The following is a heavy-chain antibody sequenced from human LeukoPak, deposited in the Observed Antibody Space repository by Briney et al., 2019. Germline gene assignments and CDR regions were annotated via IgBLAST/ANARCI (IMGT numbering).Heavy chain of an antibody. J-gene: IGHJ4*02. CDR1: GGSIGTYY. V-gene: IGHV4-59*01. Sequence: SETLSLTCTVSGGSIGTYYWSWIRQPPGKGLEWIGYIHYSGNTRYNPSLKSRITISVDTSKDHFSLRLSSVTAADTAVYYCARSSLSNGWYLDFWGQGTLVTVSS. CDR2: IHYSGNT. CDR3: ARSSLSNGWYLDF. D-gene: IGHD6-19*01.